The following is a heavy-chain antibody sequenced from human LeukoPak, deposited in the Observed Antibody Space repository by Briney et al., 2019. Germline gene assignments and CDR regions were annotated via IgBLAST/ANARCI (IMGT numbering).Heavy chain of an antibody. J-gene: IGHJ4*02. CDR3: NSGYDGDY. Sequence: PGGSLRLSCAASGFTFSSYGMHWVRQAPGKGLEWVAVISYDGSNKYYADSVKGRFTISRDNSKNTPYLQMNSLRAEDTAVYYCNSGYDGDYWGQGTLVTVSS. D-gene: IGHD5-12*01. CDR1: GFTFSSYG. CDR2: ISYDGSNK. V-gene: IGHV3-30*03.